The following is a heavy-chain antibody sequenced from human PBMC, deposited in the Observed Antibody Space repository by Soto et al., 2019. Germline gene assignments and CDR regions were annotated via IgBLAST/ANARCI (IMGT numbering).Heavy chain of an antibody. D-gene: IGHD6-13*01. CDR3: ARGIIAGPGRDYFDY. CDR2: IRYDGTNK. Sequence: PGGSLRLSCAASGFTFSSYGMHWVRQAPGKGLEWVAVIRYDGTNKYYAESVKGRFTISRDNSKNTPYLQMSSLRLDDTAVYYCARGIIAGPGRDYFDYWGQGTLVTVSS. CDR1: GFTFSSYG. V-gene: IGHV3-33*01. J-gene: IGHJ4*02.